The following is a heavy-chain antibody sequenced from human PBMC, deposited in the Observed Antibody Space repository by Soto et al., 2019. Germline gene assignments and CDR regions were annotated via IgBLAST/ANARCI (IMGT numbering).Heavy chain of an antibody. D-gene: IGHD3-10*01. CDR1: GGSISSGGYY. CDR2: IYYSGST. Sequence: SETLSLTCTVSGGSISSGGYYWSWIRQHPGKGLEWIGYIYYSGSTYYNPSLKSRVTISVDTSKNQFSLKLSSVTAADTAVYYCARVTKVIKGITMHDAFDIWGQGTMVTVSS. J-gene: IGHJ3*02. V-gene: IGHV4-31*03. CDR3: ARVTKVIKGITMHDAFDI.